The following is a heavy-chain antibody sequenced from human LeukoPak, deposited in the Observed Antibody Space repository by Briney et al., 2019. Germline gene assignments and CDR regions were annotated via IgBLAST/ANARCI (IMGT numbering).Heavy chain of an antibody. Sequence: PGGSLRLSCAASGFTFSSYSMNWVRQAPGKGLEWVSYISSSSSTIYYADSVKGRFTISRDNAKNSLYLQMNSLRAEDTAVYYCARGDSTGTTLFDYWGQGTLVTVSS. CDR1: GFTFSSYS. D-gene: IGHD1-7*01. V-gene: IGHV3-48*01. J-gene: IGHJ4*02. CDR3: ARGDSTGTTLFDY. CDR2: ISSSSSTI.